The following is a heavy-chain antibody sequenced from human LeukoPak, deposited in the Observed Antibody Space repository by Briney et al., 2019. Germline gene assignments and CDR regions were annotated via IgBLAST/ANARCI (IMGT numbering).Heavy chain of an antibody. Sequence: PSQTLSLTCTVSGGSISSGGHYWSWIRQHPGKGLEWIGYIYYSGSTDYNPSLKGRVTISVDTSKNQFSLKLNSVTAADTAVYYCARQSYGSGSYMFDYWGQGTLVTVSS. D-gene: IGHD3-10*01. CDR2: IYYSGST. J-gene: IGHJ4*02. CDR1: GGSISSGGHY. CDR3: ARQSYGSGSYMFDY. V-gene: IGHV4-31*03.